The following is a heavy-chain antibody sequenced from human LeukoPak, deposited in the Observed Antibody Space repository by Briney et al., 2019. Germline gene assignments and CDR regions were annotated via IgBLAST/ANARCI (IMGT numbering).Heavy chain of an antibody. Sequence: SETLSLTCTVSDGSISSSSYYWGWIRQPPGKGLEWIGSIYYSGSTHYNPSLKSRVTVSVDTSKNQFSLKLSSVTAADTAVYYCARDRFSGSFYGPDYWGQGTLVTVPS. V-gene: IGHV4-39*07. J-gene: IGHJ4*02. CDR2: IYYSGST. CDR1: DGSISSSSYY. CDR3: ARDRFSGSFYGPDY. D-gene: IGHD1-26*01.